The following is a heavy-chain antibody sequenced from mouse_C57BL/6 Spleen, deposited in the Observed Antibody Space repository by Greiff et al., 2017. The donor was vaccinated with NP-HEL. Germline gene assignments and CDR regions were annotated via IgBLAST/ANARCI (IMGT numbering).Heavy chain of an antibody. CDR3: AGGDGTAAFAY. CDR1: GFNIKDYY. CDR2: IDPEDGET. Sequence: VQLKESGAELVKPGASVKLSCTASGFNIKDYYMHWVKQRTEQGLEWIGRIDPEDGETKYAQKFQGQATLTAETSTNTAYLQLSSRTSEDPAVYYCAGGDGTAAFAYWGQGTLVTVSA. V-gene: IGHV14-2*01. D-gene: IGHD1-1*01. J-gene: IGHJ3*01.